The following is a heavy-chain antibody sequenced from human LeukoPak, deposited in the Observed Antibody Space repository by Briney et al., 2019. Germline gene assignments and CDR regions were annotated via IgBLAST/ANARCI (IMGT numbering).Heavy chain of an antibody. CDR1: GFTFSSYA. CDR3: AKAVSRYCSSTSCYRGWYFDY. CDR2: ISGSGGST. Sequence: GGSLRLSCAASGFTFSSYAMSWVRQAPGKGLEWVSAISGSGGSTYYADSVKGRFTISRDNSKNALYLQMNSLRAEDTAVYYCAKAVSRYCSSTSCYRGWYFDYWGQGTLVTVSS. V-gene: IGHV3-23*01. D-gene: IGHD2-2*02. J-gene: IGHJ4*02.